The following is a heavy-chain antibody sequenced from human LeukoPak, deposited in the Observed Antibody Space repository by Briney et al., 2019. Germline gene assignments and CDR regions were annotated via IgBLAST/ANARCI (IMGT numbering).Heavy chain of an antibody. CDR2: IYYSWST. Sequence: SETLSLTCTVSGGSISSYYWSWIRQPPGKGLEWIGYIYYSWSTNYNPSLKSRVTISVDTSKNQFSLKLSSVTAADTAVYYCARAPGSGYSSHYFDYWGQGTLVTVSS. CDR3: ARAPGSGYSSHYFDY. CDR1: GGSISSYY. J-gene: IGHJ4*02. D-gene: IGHD3-22*01. V-gene: IGHV4-59*01.